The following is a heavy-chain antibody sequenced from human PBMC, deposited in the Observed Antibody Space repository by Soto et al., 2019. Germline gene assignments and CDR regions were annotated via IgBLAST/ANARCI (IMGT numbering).Heavy chain of an antibody. CDR2: ISWNSGSI. J-gene: IGHJ4*02. V-gene: IGHV3-9*01. D-gene: IGHD6-13*01. CDR1: GFTFDDYA. Sequence: GGSLRLSCAASGFTFDDYAMHWVRQAPGKGLEWVSGISWNSGSIGYADSVKGRFTISRDNAKNSLYLQMNSLIAEDTSLYYCAKDSIAAATNPLFDYWGQGTLVTVSS. CDR3: AKDSIAAATNPLFDY.